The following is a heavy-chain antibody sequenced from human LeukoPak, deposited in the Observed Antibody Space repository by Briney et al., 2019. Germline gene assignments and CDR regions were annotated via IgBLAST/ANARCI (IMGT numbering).Heavy chain of an antibody. Sequence: GGSLRLSCAASGFAFSSYWMHWVRQAPGKGLEWVSRINIDGSRARYADSVKGRFTISRDNAKNTLYLQMNSLRVEDTAVYYCAREGDDSSGYLNWFDPWGQGTLVTVPS. CDR3: AREGDDSSGYLNWFDP. J-gene: IGHJ5*02. V-gene: IGHV3-74*01. CDR2: INIDGSRA. CDR1: GFAFSSYW. D-gene: IGHD3-22*01.